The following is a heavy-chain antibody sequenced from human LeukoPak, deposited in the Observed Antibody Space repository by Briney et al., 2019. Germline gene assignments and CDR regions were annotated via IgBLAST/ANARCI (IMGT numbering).Heavy chain of an antibody. CDR1: GGSISSGGYS. D-gene: IGHD3-10*01. CDR2: IYHSGST. V-gene: IGHV4-30-2*01. Sequence: PSQTLSLTCAVSGGSISSGGYSWSWIRQPPGKGLEWIGYIYHSGSTYYNPSLKSRVTISVDRSKNQFSLKLSSVTAADTAVYYCARDRFGDHTYFDYWGQGTLVTVSS. CDR3: ARDRFGDHTYFDY. J-gene: IGHJ4*02.